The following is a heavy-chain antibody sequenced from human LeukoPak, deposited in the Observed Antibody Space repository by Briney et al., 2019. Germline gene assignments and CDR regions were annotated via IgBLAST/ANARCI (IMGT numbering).Heavy chain of an antibody. V-gene: IGHV4-59*01. J-gene: IGHJ4*02. CDR1: GGSFSGYY. D-gene: IGHD6-19*01. Sequence: SETLSLTCAVYGGSFSGYYWSWIRQPPGKGLEWIGYIYYSGSTNYNPSLKSRVTISVDTSKNQFSLKLSSVTAADTAVYYCASYRGDSSGWWGQGTLVTVSS. CDR2: IYYSGST. CDR3: ASYRGDSSGW.